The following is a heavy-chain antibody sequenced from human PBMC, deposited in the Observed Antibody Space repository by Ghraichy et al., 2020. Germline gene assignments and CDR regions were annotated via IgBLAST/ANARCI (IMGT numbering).Heavy chain of an antibody. CDR1: GGSFSGYY. J-gene: IGHJ6*02. V-gene: IGHV4-34*01. CDR3: ARGRRVRGFHGMDV. Sequence: SETLSLTCAVYGGSFSGYYWSWIRQPPGKGLEWIGEINHSGSTNYNPSLKSRVTISVDTSKNQFSLKLSSVTAADTAVYYCARGRRVRGFHGMDVWGQGTTVTVSS. CDR2: INHSGST. D-gene: IGHD3-10*01.